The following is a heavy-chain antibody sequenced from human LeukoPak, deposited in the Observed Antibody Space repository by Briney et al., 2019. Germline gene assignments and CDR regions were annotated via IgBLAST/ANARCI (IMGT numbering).Heavy chain of an antibody. J-gene: IGHJ4*02. CDR1: SDSISSYH. Sequence: SETLSLTCTVSSDSISSYHWTWIRQPPGKGLEWIGYIYYSGSSNYNPSLKSRVTISVDTSKKQFSLKLRSVTAADTAVYFCAREVVAMAGSYFDSWGQGTLVTVSS. CDR3: AREVVAMAGSYFDS. V-gene: IGHV4-59*01. D-gene: IGHD6-19*01. CDR2: IYYSGSS.